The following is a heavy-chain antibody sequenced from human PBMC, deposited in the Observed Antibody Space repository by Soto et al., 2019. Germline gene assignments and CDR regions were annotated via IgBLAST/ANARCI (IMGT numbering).Heavy chain of an antibody. CDR2: ISWNSGSI. D-gene: IGHD3-10*01. V-gene: IGHV3-9*01. Sequence: EVQLLESGGGLVQPGRSLRLSCAASGFTFDDYAMHWVRQAPGKGLEWVSGISWNSGSIGYADSVKGRFTISRDNAKNSLYLQMNSLRAEDTALYYCAKERGEATDWGQGTLVTVSS. CDR3: AKERGEATD. CDR1: GFTFDDYA. J-gene: IGHJ4*02.